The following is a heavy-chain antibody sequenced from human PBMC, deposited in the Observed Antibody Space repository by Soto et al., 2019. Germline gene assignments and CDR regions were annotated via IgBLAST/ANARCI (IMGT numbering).Heavy chain of an antibody. CDR1: GGTFSSYA. CDR3: ARNPYYYDSSGYYYGDAFYI. CDR2: IIPIFGTA. Sequence: QVQLVQSGAEVKKPGSSVKVACKASGGTFSSYAISWVRQAPGQGLEWMGGIIPIFGTANYEQKFQGRVTITADESTSTAYMELSSLRSEDTAVYYCARNPYYYDSSGYYYGDAFYIWGQGTMVTVSS. J-gene: IGHJ3*02. D-gene: IGHD3-22*01. V-gene: IGHV1-69*01.